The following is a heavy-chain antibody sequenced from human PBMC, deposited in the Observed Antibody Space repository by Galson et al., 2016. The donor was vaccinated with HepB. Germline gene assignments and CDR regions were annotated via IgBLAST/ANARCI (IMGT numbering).Heavy chain of an antibody. Sequence: SETLSLTCSVYGGSFSGYSWSWIRQPPGKGLEWVGEVDHNGGTNFNPSLKSRVTMSLDTSKNQFSLKLSSVTAADTAVYFCAREDWYFDLWGRDTLVTVSS. CDR3: AREDWYFDL. CDR2: VDHNGGT. CDR1: GGSFSGYS. J-gene: IGHJ2*01. V-gene: IGHV4-34*01.